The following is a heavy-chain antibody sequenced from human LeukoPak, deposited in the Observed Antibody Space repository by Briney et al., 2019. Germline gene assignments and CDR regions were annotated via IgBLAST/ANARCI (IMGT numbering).Heavy chain of an antibody. CDR3: ARGGVYNWNDACMDV. J-gene: IGHJ6*03. Sequence: PGRSLRLSCAASGFTFDDYVMHWVRQAPGKGLEWVSGISWNSGSIGYADSVKGRFTISRDNAKNSLYLQMNSLRAEDTAVYYCARGGVYNWNDACMDVWGKGTTVTVSS. CDR1: GFTFDDYV. V-gene: IGHV3-9*01. D-gene: IGHD1-1*01. CDR2: ISWNSGSI.